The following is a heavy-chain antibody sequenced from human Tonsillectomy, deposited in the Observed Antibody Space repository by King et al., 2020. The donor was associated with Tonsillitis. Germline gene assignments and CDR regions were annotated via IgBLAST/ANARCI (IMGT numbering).Heavy chain of an antibody. CDR3: ARDSRDTAALRY. D-gene: IGHD5-18*01. CDR2: ISSSSSYI. V-gene: IGHV3-21*01. J-gene: IGHJ4*02. CDR1: GFTFSSYS. Sequence: VQLVESGGGLVKPGGSLRLSCAASGFTFSSYSMNWVRQAPGKGLEWVSSISSSSSYIYYADSVKGRFTISRDNAKNSLYLQMNSLRAEDTDVYYCARDSRDTAALRYWGPGTLVTVSS.